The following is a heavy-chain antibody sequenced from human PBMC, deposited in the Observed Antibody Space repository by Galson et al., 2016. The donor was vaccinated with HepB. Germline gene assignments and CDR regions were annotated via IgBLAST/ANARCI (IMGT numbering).Heavy chain of an antibody. D-gene: IGHD1-26*01. CDR1: GFTFSSFA. CDR3: ATAEGWELRQYYFDY. V-gene: IGHV3-23*01. CDR2: SGSGGDI. Sequence: SLRLSCAASGFTFSSFAMNWVRQAPGKGLEWVSASGSGGDIYYADSVKGRFTISRDNSKNTLSLQMNILRAEDTAVYYCATAEGWELRQYYFDYWGQGTLVTVSS. J-gene: IGHJ4*02.